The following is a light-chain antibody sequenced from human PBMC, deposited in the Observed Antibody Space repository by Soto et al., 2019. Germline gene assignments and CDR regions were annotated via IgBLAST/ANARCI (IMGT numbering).Light chain of an antibody. CDR3: QQYGSLIT. CDR2: DTS. J-gene: IGKJ4*01. Sequence: DIVLTQSPATLSLSPGERATLSCGASQSITNNYLAWYQQKPGLAPRLLIYDTSKRATGIPDRFSGSGSGTDFTLTISRLEPEDFAVYYWQQYGSLITFGGGTKVEIK. V-gene: IGKV3D-20*01. CDR1: QSITNNY.